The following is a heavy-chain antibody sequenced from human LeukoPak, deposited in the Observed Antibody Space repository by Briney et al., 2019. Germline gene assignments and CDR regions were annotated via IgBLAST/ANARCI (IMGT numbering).Heavy chain of an antibody. D-gene: IGHD2-15*01. V-gene: IGHV4-59*01. Sequence: SETLSLTCTVSGGSISSYYWSWIRQPPGKGLEWIGYIYYSGRTNYNPSLKSRVTISVDTSKNQFSLKLSSVTAADTAVYYCASSGYCSGGGCYPYYFDYWGQGTLVTVSS. CDR2: IYYSGRT. CDR1: GGSISSYY. J-gene: IGHJ4*02. CDR3: ASSGYCSGGGCYPYYFDY.